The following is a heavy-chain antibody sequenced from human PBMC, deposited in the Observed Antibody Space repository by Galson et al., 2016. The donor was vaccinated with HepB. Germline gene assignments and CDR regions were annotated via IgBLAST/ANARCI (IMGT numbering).Heavy chain of an antibody. J-gene: IGHJ4*02. CDR1: GFTFSNFA. D-gene: IGHD3-22*01. CDR3: AKDWGFWNYDSSGTLDY. Sequence: SLRLSCAASGFTFSNFAMHWVRQAPGKGLEWVADISYGGGDKYYADSVKGRLTISRDNSQNTLYLQMNSLRAEDTAVYFCAKDWGFWNYDSSGTLDYWGQGTLVTVSS. CDR2: ISYGGGDK. V-gene: IGHV3-30*18.